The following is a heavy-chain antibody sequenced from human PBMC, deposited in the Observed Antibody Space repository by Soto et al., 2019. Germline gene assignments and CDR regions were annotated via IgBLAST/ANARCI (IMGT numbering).Heavy chain of an antibody. D-gene: IGHD2-2*01. Sequence: ASVKVSCKASGYTFTSYGISWVRQAPGQGLEWMGWISAYNGNTNYAQKLQGRVTISVDTSKNQFSLKLSSVTAADTAVYYCARGEAVVVPAAIGYWGQGTLVTVSS. CDR1: GYTFTSYG. CDR3: ARGEAVVVPAAIGY. J-gene: IGHJ4*02. CDR2: ISAYNGNT. V-gene: IGHV1-18*01.